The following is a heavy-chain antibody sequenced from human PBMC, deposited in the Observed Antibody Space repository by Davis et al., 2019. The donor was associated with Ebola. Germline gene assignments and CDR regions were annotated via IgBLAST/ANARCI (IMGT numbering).Heavy chain of an antibody. V-gene: IGHV4-39*01. CDR2: IYYSGST. D-gene: IGHD3-3*01. CDR1: GGSISSRSYY. J-gene: IGHJ5*02. Sequence: MPSETLSLTCTVSGGSISSRSYYWGWVRQPPGKGLEWIGSIYYSGSTYYNPSLKSRVTISVDTSKNQFSLKLSSVTAADTAVYYCARQGWSGYSLRHWLDPWGRGTLVTVSS. CDR3: ARQGWSGYSLRHWLDP.